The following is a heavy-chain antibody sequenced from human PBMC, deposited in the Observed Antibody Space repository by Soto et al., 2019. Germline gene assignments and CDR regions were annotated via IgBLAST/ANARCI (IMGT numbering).Heavy chain of an antibody. D-gene: IGHD2-2*02. CDR2: ISGSGGST. CDR1: GFTFSSYA. Sequence: EVQLLESGGGLVQPGGSLRLSCAASGFTFSSYAMSWVRQAPGKGLEWVSAISGSGGSTYYANSVKGRFTISRDNSKNTLYLQMNSLRAEDTAVYYCAKDGDIVVVPAAILRGGMDVWGQGTTVTVSS. CDR3: AKDGDIVVVPAAILRGGMDV. V-gene: IGHV3-23*01. J-gene: IGHJ6*02.